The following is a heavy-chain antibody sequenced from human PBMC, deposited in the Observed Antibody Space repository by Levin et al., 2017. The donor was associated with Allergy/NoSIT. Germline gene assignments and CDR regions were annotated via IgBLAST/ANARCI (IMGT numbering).Heavy chain of an antibody. CDR2: MNPNSGNT. D-gene: IGHD3-10*01. Sequence: GESLKISCKASGYTFTSYDINWVRQATGQGLEWMGWMNPNSGNTGYAQKFQGRVTMTRNTSISTAYMELSSLRSEDTAVYYCARMSRSYWYFDLWGRGTLVTVSS. CDR3: ARMSRSYWYFDL. CDR1: GYTFTSYD. V-gene: IGHV1-8*01. J-gene: IGHJ2*01.